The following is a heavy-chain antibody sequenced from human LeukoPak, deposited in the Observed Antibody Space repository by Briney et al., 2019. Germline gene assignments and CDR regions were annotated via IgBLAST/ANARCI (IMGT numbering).Heavy chain of an antibody. CDR1: GYTFTSYG. D-gene: IGHD6-19*01. Sequence: WASVKVSCKASGYTFTSYGISWVRQAPGQGLEWMGWISAYNGNTNYAQKLQGRVTMTTDTSTSTAYMELRSLSSDDTAVYYCARASSGLYYYGMDVWGQGTTVTVSS. V-gene: IGHV1-18*01. CDR3: ARASSGLYYYGMDV. J-gene: IGHJ6*02. CDR2: ISAYNGNT.